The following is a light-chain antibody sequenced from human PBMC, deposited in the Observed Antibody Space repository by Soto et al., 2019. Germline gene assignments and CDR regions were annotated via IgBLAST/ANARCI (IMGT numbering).Light chain of an antibody. CDR2: AAS. CDR3: QQLNSYPLT. Sequence: AIRMTQSPSPFSASTGDRVTITCRASQGISSYLAWYQQKPGKAPKLLIYAASTLQSGVPSRFSGGGSGTEFTLTISSLQPEDFATYYCQQLNSYPLTFGGGTKVDIK. J-gene: IGKJ4*01. CDR1: QGISSY. V-gene: IGKV1-8*01.